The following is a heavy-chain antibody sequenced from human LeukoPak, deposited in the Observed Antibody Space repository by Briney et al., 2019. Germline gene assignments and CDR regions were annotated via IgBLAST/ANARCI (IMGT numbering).Heavy chain of an antibody. D-gene: IGHD3-22*01. Sequence: GGSLRLSCAASGFTVSDNYMSWVRQAPREGLEWVSVIYSGGSTYYADSVKGRFTISRDTSKNMLYLQMNSLTAEDTAVYFCARMVYYYDSSGYNYYFHHWGQGLVVTVSS. J-gene: IGHJ4*02. CDR1: GFTVSDNY. CDR2: IYSGGST. V-gene: IGHV3-66*01. CDR3: ARMVYYYDSSGYNYYFHH.